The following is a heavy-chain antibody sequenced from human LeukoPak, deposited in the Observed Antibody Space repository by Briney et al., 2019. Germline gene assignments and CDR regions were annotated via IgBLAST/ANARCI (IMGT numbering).Heavy chain of an antibody. CDR2: ISAYNGNT. Sequence: ASVKVSCKASGYTFTGYGISWVRQAPGQGLEWMGWISAYNGNTDYAQKLQGRVTMTTDTSTSTAYMELRSLRSDDTAVYYCARMPLGEVATIVRFDPWGQGTLVTVSS. J-gene: IGHJ5*02. D-gene: IGHD5-12*01. CDR3: ARMPLGEVATIVRFDP. CDR1: GYTFTGYG. V-gene: IGHV1-18*01.